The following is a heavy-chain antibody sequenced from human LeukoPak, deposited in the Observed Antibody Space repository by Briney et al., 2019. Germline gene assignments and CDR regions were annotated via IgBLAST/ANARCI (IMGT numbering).Heavy chain of an antibody. Sequence: PSETLSLTCTVSGDSISGYYWSWIRQPPGKGLEWIGHIYYSGSTNYNPSLKSRVTISVDTSKNQFSLRLSSLTVADTAVYYCARNGDQNWFDPWGQGTLVTVSS. D-gene: IGHD7-27*01. J-gene: IGHJ5*02. V-gene: IGHV4-59*01. CDR1: GDSISGYY. CDR2: IYYSGST. CDR3: ARNGDQNWFDP.